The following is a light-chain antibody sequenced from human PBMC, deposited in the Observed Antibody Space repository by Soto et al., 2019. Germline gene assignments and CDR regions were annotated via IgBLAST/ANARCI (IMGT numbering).Light chain of an antibody. Sequence: DIQMTQSPSSVSASVGDGVTITCRASQDISVWLGWYQQKPGKAPRLLIYAASNLQTGVPSRFGGSGSGTDFTLSINSLQPEDLATYYCQQTNSFPRTFGPGTTVDFK. CDR2: AAS. CDR3: QQTNSFPRT. CDR1: QDISVW. V-gene: IGKV1D-12*01. J-gene: IGKJ3*01.